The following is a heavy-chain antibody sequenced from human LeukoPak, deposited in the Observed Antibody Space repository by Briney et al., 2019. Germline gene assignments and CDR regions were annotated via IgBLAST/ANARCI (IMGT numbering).Heavy chain of an antibody. Sequence: GGSLRLSCAASGFTFTSYSMNWVRQAPGKGLGWVSTISGGGGSTYYADSVKGRFTISRDNSKNTLYLQVNSLRAEDTAVYYCAKGGKWDVTPFDYWGQGTLVTVS. CDR1: GFTFTSYS. V-gene: IGHV3-23*01. CDR2: ISGGGGST. J-gene: IGHJ4*02. D-gene: IGHD1-26*01. CDR3: AKGGKWDVTPFDY.